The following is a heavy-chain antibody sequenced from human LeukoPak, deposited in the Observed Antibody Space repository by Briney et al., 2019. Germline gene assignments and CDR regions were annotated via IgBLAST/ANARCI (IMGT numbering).Heavy chain of an antibody. CDR1: GFTFNSFA. Sequence: GGSLRLSCVASGFTFNSFAMHWVRQAPGKGLEWVAVISDDGNNKYHANSVKGRFTISRDNSKNTLYLQMNSLKPEDTALCYCARALLEEATEFDSWGQGTLVTVSS. D-gene: IGHD5-12*01. CDR2: ISDDGNNK. J-gene: IGHJ4*02. V-gene: IGHV3-30*04. CDR3: ARALLEEATEFDS.